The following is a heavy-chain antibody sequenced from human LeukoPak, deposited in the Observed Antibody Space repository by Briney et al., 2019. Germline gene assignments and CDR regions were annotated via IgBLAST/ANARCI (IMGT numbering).Heavy chain of an antibody. Sequence: PSETLSLTCTVSGGSISSSNYYWGWIRQPPGKGLEWIGSIYYSGSAYYNPFLKSRVTISVDTSKNQFSLKLSSVTAADTAVYYCARGSGYYYGDFDYWGQGTLVTVSS. V-gene: IGHV4-39*01. CDR1: GGSISSSNYY. CDR2: IYYSGSA. CDR3: ARGSGYYYGDFDY. J-gene: IGHJ4*02. D-gene: IGHD3-22*01.